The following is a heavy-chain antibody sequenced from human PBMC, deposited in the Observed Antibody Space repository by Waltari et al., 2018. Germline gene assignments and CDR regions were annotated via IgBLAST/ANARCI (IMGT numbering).Heavy chain of an antibody. V-gene: IGHV1-18*01. CDR2: MSAYNGNT. J-gene: IGHJ4*02. D-gene: IGHD1-26*01. CDR1: GYTFTSYG. Sequence: QVQLVQSGAEVKKPGASVKVSCKASGYTFTSYGISWVRQAPGQGLEWKGWMSAYNGNTNYAQKRQGRVTMTTDTSTITAYRGLRSLRSDETAVYYCARGYSGSYTPFDYWGQGTLATVSS. CDR3: ARGYSGSYTPFDY.